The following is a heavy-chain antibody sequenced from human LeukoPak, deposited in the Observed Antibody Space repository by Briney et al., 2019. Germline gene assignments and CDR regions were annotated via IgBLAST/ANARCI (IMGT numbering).Heavy chain of an antibody. D-gene: IGHD1-26*01. Sequence: SEALSLTCTVSGGSIISISYYWGWIRQPPGKGLEWIGSVYYGGSTYYNPSLKSRVTISVDTSKNQFSLKLSSVTAADTAMYYCARDRDVVGTRGNWFDPWGQGTLVTVSS. V-gene: IGHV4-39*07. CDR3: ARDRDVVGTRGNWFDP. CDR1: GGSIISISYY. J-gene: IGHJ5*02. CDR2: VYYGGST.